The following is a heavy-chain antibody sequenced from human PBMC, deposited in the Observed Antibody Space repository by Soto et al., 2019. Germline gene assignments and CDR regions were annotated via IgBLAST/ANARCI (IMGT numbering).Heavy chain of an antibody. Sequence: QVQLVESGGDVVQPGRSLRLSCAVSGFTVSSYGMHWVRQAPGKGLEWVAVISRDGRTTFYADSVKGRFTISKDNSRNTLFLEMNSLRDDDMAVYYCTGEVASGYWGQGTLVTVSP. CDR2: ISRDGRTT. D-gene: IGHD2-8*02. V-gene: IGHV3-30*03. CDR1: GFTVSSYG. J-gene: IGHJ4*02. CDR3: TGEVASGY.